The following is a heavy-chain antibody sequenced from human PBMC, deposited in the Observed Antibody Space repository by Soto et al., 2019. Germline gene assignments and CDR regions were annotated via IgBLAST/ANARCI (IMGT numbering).Heavy chain of an antibody. Sequence: EVQLVESGGGLVQPGRSLRLSCAASGFTFDDYAIHWVRQAPGKGLEWVSGIGWNSGDIGYADSVKVRFTISRDNAKNSLDLQMNSLRVEDTALYYCAKDPAARPRGGGGIPLDIWGRGTMVTVSS. J-gene: IGHJ3*02. V-gene: IGHV3-9*01. CDR2: IGWNSGDI. D-gene: IGHD2-15*01. CDR3: AKDPAARPRGGGGIPLDI. CDR1: GFTFDDYA.